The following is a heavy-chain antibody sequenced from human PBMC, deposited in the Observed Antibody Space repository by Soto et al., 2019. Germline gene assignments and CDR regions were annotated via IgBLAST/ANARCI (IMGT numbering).Heavy chain of an antibody. Sequence: ASVKVSCKASGYTFTSYGISWVRQAPGQGLEWMGWISAYNGNTNYAQKLQGRVTMTTDTSTSTAYMELRSLRSDETDVYYCESSITNGHILIHGDAFDIWGQGTLVTVSS. CDR2: ISAYNGNT. CDR3: ESSITNGHILIHGDAFDI. D-gene: IGHD3-9*01. J-gene: IGHJ3*02. CDR1: GYTFTSYG. V-gene: IGHV1-18*01.